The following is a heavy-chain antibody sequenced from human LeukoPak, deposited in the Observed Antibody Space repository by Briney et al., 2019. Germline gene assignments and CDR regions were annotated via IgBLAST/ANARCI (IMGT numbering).Heavy chain of an antibody. V-gene: IGHV3-23*01. J-gene: IGHJ4*02. CDR1: GFTFSSTS. CDR2: TVGGGDGT. D-gene: IGHD2-15*01. Sequence: GGSLRLSCAASGFTFSSTSMSWVRQAPGKGLEWVAVTVGGGDGTYYADSVKGRFTISRDNSKNTLYLQMNSLRAEDTAVYYCARDDIVVAIGGMDYWGQGTLVTVSS. CDR3: ARDDIVVAIGGMDY.